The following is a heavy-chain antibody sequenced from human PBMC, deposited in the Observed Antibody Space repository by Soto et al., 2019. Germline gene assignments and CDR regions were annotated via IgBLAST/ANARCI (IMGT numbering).Heavy chain of an antibody. CDR2: ISGSCGRT. J-gene: IGHJ4*02. CDR3: AKGGKSSVYYYAYDY. V-gene: IGHV3-23*01. D-gene: IGHD3-22*01. CDR1: GFTFSSYA. Sequence: GGSLRLSCAASGFTFSSYAMSWVRQAPGKGLEWFSAISGSCGRTYYAVSVKGRFTISRYNSKNTLYMQMNSLRAEDTAVYYCAKGGKSSVYYYAYDYWGQGT.